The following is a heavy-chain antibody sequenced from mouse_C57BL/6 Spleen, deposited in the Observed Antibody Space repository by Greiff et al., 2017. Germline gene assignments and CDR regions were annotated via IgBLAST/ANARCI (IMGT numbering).Heavy chain of an antibody. V-gene: IGHV1-82*01. D-gene: IGHD1-1*01. CDR2: IYPGDGDT. Sequence: QVQLQQSGPELVKPGASVKISCKASGYAFSSSWMNWVKQRPGKGLEWIGRIYPGDGDTNYNGKFKGTATLTADKSSSTAYMQLSSLTSEDSAVYFCARDYGSSPYYFDYWGQGTTLTVSS. J-gene: IGHJ2*01. CDR3: ARDYGSSPYYFDY. CDR1: GYAFSSSW.